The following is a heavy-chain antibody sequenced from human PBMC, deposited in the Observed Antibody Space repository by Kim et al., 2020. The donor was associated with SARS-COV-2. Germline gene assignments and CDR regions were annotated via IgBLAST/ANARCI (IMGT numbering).Heavy chain of an antibody. J-gene: IGHJ4*02. CDR2: ISGSGGST. CDR3: AKASDYYGSGSYNDY. CDR1: GFTFSSYA. D-gene: IGHD3-10*01. Sequence: GGSLRLSCAASGFTFSSYAMSWVRQAPGKGLEWVSAISGSGGSTYYADSVKGRFTISRDNSKNTLYLQMNSLRAEDTAVYYCAKASDYYGSGSYNDYWGQGTLVTVSS. V-gene: IGHV3-23*01.